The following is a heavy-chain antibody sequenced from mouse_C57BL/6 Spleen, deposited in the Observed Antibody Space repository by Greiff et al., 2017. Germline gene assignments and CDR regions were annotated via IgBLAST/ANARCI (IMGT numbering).Heavy chain of an antibody. J-gene: IGHJ2*01. CDR2: INYDGSST. V-gene: IGHV5-16*01. CDR1: GFTFSDYY. Sequence: EVMLVESEGGLVQPGSSMKLSCTASGFTFSDYYMAWVRQVPEKGLEWVANINYDGSSTYYLDSLKSRFIISRDNAKNILYLQMSSLKSEDTATYYCARDANCDYWGQGTTLTVSS. CDR3: ARDANCDY.